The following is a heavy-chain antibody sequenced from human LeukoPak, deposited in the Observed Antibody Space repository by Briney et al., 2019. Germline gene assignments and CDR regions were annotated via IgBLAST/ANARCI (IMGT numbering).Heavy chain of an antibody. CDR2: INSDGKST. J-gene: IGHJ4*02. CDR3: AISLTQTSDY. D-gene: IGHD4-23*01. CDR1: GFTFTSYW. Sequence: GGSLRLSCAASGFTFTSYWMHWVRQGPGKGLVWVSRINSDGKSTTYADSVKGRFTISRDNTKNTLYLEMNSLRAEDTAVYYCAISLTQTSDYWGQGTLVTVSS. V-gene: IGHV3-74*01.